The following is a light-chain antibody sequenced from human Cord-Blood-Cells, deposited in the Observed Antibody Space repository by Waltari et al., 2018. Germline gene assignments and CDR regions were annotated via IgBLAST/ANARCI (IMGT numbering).Light chain of an antibody. V-gene: IGKV2-28*01. J-gene: IGKJ1*01. CDR3: MQALQTPT. CDR2: LGS. Sequence: DIVMTQSPLSLPVTSGEPASISCRSSQSLLHSNGYNYLDWYLQKPGQSPQLLIYLGSNRASWVPDRFSGSGSGTDFTLKISRVEAEDVGVYYCMQALQTPTFGQGTKVEIK. CDR1: QSLLHSNGYNY.